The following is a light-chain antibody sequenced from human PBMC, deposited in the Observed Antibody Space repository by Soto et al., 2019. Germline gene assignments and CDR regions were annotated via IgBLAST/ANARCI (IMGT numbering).Light chain of an antibody. CDR1: QGIGYS. CDR2: ATS. J-gene: IGKJ1*01. V-gene: IGKV1-27*01. CDR3: QRYDRVPGT. Sequence: EIQMTQFPSALSASVGDRVTITCRASQGIGYSLAWYQQKPGRVPKLLIYATSALQSGVPSRFSSGGSGTDFTVTVDNRQPEGIATCCCQRYDRVPGTLGQGTKGEVK.